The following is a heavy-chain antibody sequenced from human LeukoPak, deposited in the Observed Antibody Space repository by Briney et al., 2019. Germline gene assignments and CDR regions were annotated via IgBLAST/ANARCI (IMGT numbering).Heavy chain of an antibody. D-gene: IGHD3-3*01. CDR3: QSRFLEWLLDY. J-gene: IGHJ4*02. Sequence: SETLTLTCTVSGGSITTGSHYWGWIRQPPGKGLEWIGSIYYGGYTYYNPSLKSRVTISVDTSKNQFSLKLSSVTAADTAIYYCQSRFLEWLLDYWGQGTLVTVSS. V-gene: IGHV4-39*01. CDR1: GGSITTGSHY. CDR2: IYYGGYT.